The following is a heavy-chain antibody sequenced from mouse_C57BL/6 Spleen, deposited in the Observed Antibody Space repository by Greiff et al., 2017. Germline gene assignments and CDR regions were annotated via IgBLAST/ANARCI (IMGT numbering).Heavy chain of an antibody. J-gene: IGHJ4*01. Sequence: QVQLQQPGAELVKPGASVKLSCKASGYTFTSYWMHWVKQRPGQGLEWIGMIHPNSGSTNYNEKFKSKATLTVDKSSSTAYMQLSSLTSEDSAVXYGARALYYSNYDYAMDYWGQGTSVTVSS. V-gene: IGHV1-64*01. CDR1: GYTFTSYW. CDR3: ARALYYSNYDYAMDY. CDR2: IHPNSGST. D-gene: IGHD2-5*01.